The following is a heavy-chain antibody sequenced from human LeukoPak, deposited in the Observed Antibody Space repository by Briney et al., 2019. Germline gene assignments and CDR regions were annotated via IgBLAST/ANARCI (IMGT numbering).Heavy chain of an antibody. V-gene: IGHV5-51*01. CDR3: ARLSRPKGLLYWFDP. D-gene: IGHD2-2*01. CDR2: IYPCDSDT. Sequence: NHGESLKISCKGSGYSFTIYWIGWVRQMPGKGLEWMGNIYPCDSDTRYSLSFQGHVTISPDKSISTAYLQWSSLKASDTAMYYCARLSRPKGLLYWFDPWGQGTLVTVSS. J-gene: IGHJ5*02. CDR1: GYSFTIYW.